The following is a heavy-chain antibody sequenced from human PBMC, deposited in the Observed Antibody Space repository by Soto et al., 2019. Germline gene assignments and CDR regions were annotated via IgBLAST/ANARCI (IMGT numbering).Heavy chain of an antibody. V-gene: IGHV3-23*01. CDR2: VTDSGGST. CDR1: GFTFSSYG. CDR3: ANDPMPYTSGSADCFDP. J-gene: IGHJ5*02. Sequence: GGSLRLSCAAAGFTFSSYGMSWVRQATGKGLEWVSTVTDSGGSTYYADSVKGRFTISRDNSKHTLYLQMSGLRAEDTAVYYCANDPMPYTSGSADCFDPWGQGTLVSVSS. D-gene: IGHD6-19*01.